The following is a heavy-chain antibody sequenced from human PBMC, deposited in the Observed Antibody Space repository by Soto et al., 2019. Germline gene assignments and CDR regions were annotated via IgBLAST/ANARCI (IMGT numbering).Heavy chain of an antibody. J-gene: IGHJ6*02. V-gene: IGHV4-34*01. D-gene: IGHD3-10*01. Sequence: SETLSLTCAVYGGSFSGYYWSWIRQPPGKGLEWIGEINHSGSTNYNPSLKSRVTISVDTSKNQFSLKLSSVTAADTAVYYCARVSYYGSGFSISYYYYYGMDVWGQGTTVTVSS. CDR1: GGSFSGYY. CDR2: INHSGST. CDR3: ARVSYYGSGFSISYYYYYGMDV.